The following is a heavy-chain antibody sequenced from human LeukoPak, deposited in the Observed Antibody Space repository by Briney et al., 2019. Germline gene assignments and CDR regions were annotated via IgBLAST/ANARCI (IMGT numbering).Heavy chain of an antibody. CDR1: GYTFTDYY. D-gene: IGHD5-18*01. CDR2: IYPNSGAT. V-gene: IGHV1-2*02. J-gene: IGHJ4*02. CDR3: ARDGDAVMVDFDY. Sequence: ASVMVSCKTSGYTFTDYYFYWLRQAPGQGREWMAWIYPNSGATRYAQKFQGRITVTRDTSISTAYMELRTLTPDDTAVYYCARDGDAVMVDFDYWGQGTLVTVSS.